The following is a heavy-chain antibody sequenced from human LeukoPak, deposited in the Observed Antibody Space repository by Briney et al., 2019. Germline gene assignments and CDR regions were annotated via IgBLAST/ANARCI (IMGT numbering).Heavy chain of an antibody. V-gene: IGHV3-21*04. CDR3: AKDSLSRPAAIFDY. D-gene: IGHD2-2*01. CDR2: ISSSSSYI. Sequence: GGSLRLSCAASGFTFSSYSMNWVRQAPGKGLEWVSSISSSSSYIYYADSVKGRFTISRDNAKNSLYLQMNSLRAEDTAVYYCAKDSLSRPAAIFDYWGQGTLVTVSS. J-gene: IGHJ4*02. CDR1: GFTFSSYS.